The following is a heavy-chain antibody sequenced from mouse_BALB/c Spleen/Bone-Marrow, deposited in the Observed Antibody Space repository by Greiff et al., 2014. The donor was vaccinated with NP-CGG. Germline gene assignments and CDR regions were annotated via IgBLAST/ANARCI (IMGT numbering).Heavy chain of an antibody. CDR2: ISYGGSYI. D-gene: IGHD2-14*01. CDR1: GFTFSDFY. J-gene: IGHJ4*01. V-gene: IGHV5-4*02. Sequence: EVQLVESGGGLVKPGGSLKLSCAASGFTFSDFYMYWVRQTPEKRLEWVATISYGGSYIYYPDSVKGRFTISRDDAKNNLYLQMSSLKSEDTAMNYCARDRGVQGYAMDYWGQGTSVTVSS. CDR3: ARDRGVQGYAMDY.